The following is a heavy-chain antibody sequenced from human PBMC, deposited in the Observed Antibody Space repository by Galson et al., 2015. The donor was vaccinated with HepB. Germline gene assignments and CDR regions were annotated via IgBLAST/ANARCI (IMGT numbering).Heavy chain of an antibody. CDR3: ARGSGNVLDH. J-gene: IGHJ4*02. Sequence: SLRLSCAASGFSFSTSWMTWVRQAPGKGLEWVANIKEDGSERSYVDSVKGRFTISRDNAKKSLHLQMNSLRAEDTAVYYCARGSGNVLDHWGQGTLVTVSS. V-gene: IGHV3-7*03. CDR2: IKEDGSER. D-gene: IGHD1-26*01. CDR1: GFSFSTSW.